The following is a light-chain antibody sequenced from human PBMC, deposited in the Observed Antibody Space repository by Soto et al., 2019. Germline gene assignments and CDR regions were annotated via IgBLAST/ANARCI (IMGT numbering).Light chain of an antibody. CDR2: DVS. J-gene: IGLJ3*02. CDR1: SSDVGGYNY. V-gene: IGLV2-11*01. CDR3: CSYAGTYTFEGV. Sequence: QSVLTQPRSVSGSPGQSVTISCTGISSDVGGYNYVSWYQQHPGKAPELMIYDVSQRPSGVPDRFSGSRSGNTASLTISGLQADDDADYYCCSYAGTYTFEGVFGGGTKVTVL.